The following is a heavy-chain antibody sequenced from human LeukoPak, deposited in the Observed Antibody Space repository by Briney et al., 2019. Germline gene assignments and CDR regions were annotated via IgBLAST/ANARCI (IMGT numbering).Heavy chain of an antibody. D-gene: IGHD3-10*01. Sequence: GESLKISCKASGYSFTTYWVGWVRQMPGKGLEWMGIIYPGDSDTRYSPSFQGQVTISADKSISTAYLQWSSLKALDTAMYYCARPPYGSGSYPLAYWGQGTLVTVSS. V-gene: IGHV5-51*01. J-gene: IGHJ4*02. CDR3: ARPPYGSGSYPLAY. CDR1: GYSFTTYW. CDR2: IYPGDSDT.